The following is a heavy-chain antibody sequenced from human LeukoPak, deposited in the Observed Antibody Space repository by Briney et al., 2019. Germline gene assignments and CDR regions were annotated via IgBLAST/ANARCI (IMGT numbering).Heavy chain of an antibody. CDR3: AREGNYYDSSGYYLIDAFDI. J-gene: IGHJ3*02. D-gene: IGHD3-22*01. V-gene: IGHV3-30*03. Sequence: PGGSLRLSCAAPGFTFSSYGMHWVRQAPGKGLEWVAVISYDGSEKYYVDSVKGRFTISRDNAKNSLYLQMNSLRAEDTAVYYCAREGNYYDSSGYYLIDAFDIWGQGTMVTVSS. CDR2: ISYDGSEK. CDR1: GFTFSSYG.